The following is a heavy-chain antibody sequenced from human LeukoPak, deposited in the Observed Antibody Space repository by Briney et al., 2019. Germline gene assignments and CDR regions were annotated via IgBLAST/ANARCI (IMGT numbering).Heavy chain of an antibody. Sequence: SETLSLTCAVSGYSISSGYYWGWIRQPPGKGLEWIGSIYHSGSTYCNPSLKSRVTISVDTSKNQFSLKLSSVTAADTAVYYCARAYYDFWSGYSSYYYYMDVWGKGTTVTASS. V-gene: IGHV4-38-2*01. J-gene: IGHJ6*03. CDR3: ARAYYDFWSGYSSYYYYMDV. CDR1: GYSISSGYY. D-gene: IGHD3-3*01. CDR2: IYHSGST.